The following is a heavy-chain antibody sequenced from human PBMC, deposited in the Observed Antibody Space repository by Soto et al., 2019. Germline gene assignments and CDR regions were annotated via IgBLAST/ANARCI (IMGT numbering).Heavy chain of an antibody. V-gene: IGHV1-2*02. CDR1: GYTFSDHY. Sequence: QVQLGQSGAEVKKPGASVKVSCKAPGYTFSDHYLHWVRQAPGQGLEWMGWIHPNSGGPNYAQKFQGRVTMTRDTSISTAYMELSGLRSDDTALYYCARDHGLDNWGQGTLVTVSS. CDR2: IHPNSGGP. CDR3: ARDHGLDN. J-gene: IGHJ4*02.